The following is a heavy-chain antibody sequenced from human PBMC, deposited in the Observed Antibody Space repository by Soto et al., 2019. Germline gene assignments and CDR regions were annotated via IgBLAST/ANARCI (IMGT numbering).Heavy chain of an antibody. CDR2: ISYDGSNK. CDR1: GFTFSSYG. J-gene: IGHJ4*02. V-gene: IGHV3-30*18. CDR3: EKEYGSSSLSPDFDY. Sequence: QVQLVESGGGVVQPGRSLRLSCAASGFTFSSYGMHWVRQAPGKGLEGVAVISYDGSNKYYADSVKGRFTISRDNSKNTMYLQMNSLRAEDTDVYYCEKEYGSSSLSPDFDYWGQGTLVTVSS. D-gene: IGHD6-13*01.